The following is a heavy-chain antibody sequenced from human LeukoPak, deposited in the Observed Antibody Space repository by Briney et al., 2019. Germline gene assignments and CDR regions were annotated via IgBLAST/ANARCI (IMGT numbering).Heavy chain of an antibody. D-gene: IGHD3-16*01. J-gene: IGHJ6*03. CDR2: IYTSGST. CDR3: ARDQWGGMRYYYFMDV. CDR1: SGSITSGSYY. Sequence: SETLSLTCTVSSGSITSGSYYWSWIRQPAGKGLEWIGRIYTSGSTNYNPSLKSRVTISLDTSKNQFSLKLSSVTAADTAVYYCARDQWGGMRYYYFMDVWGKGTTVTISS. V-gene: IGHV4-61*02.